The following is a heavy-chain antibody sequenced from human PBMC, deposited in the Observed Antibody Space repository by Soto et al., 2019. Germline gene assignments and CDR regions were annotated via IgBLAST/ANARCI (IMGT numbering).Heavy chain of an antibody. J-gene: IGHJ3*01. CDR3: ASSRRYYYDTTGLDAFDV. Sequence: ASVKVSCKASGYTFTGYYMHWVRQAPGQGLEWMGWTNPNSGGTNFAQKFQGWVTMTRDTSISTAYMELSRLRADDTAGHYCASSRRYYYDTTGLDAFDVWGQGTRGTVSS. D-gene: IGHD3-22*01. V-gene: IGHV1-2*04. CDR1: GYTFTGYY. CDR2: TNPNSGGT.